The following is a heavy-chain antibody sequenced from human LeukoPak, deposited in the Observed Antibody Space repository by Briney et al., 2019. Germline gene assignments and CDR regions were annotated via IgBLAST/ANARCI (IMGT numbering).Heavy chain of an antibody. V-gene: IGHV3-30*04. J-gene: IGHJ4*02. CDR2: ISYDGSNK. CDR3: ASVRGPYYFDY. CDR1: GFTFSSYA. D-gene: IGHD3-10*01. Sequence: SLRLSCPASGFTFSSYAMHWVRQAPGKGLEWVAVISYDGSNKYYADSVKGRFTISRDNSKNTLYLQMNSLRAEDTAVYYCASVRGPYYFDYWGQGTLVTVSS.